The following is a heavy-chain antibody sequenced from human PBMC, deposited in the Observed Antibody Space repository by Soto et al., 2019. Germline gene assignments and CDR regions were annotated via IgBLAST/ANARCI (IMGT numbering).Heavy chain of an antibody. CDR1: GFTFSSYS. CDR2: ISSSSSTI. V-gene: IGHV3-48*01. J-gene: IGHJ1*01. D-gene: IGHD6-19*01. Sequence: GGSLRLSCAASGFTFSSYSMNWVRQAPGKGLEWVSYISSSSSTIYYADSVKGRFTISRDNAKNSLYLQMNSLRAEDTAVYYWARDLGAYSSGWEYFQHWGQGTLVTVSS. CDR3: ARDLGAYSSGWEYFQH.